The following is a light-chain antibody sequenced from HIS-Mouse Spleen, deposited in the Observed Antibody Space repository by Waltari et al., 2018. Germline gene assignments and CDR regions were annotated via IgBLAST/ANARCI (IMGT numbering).Light chain of an antibody. J-gene: IGKJ3*01. CDR3: QQRSNWPRVT. V-gene: IGKV3-11*01. Sequence: EIVLTQSPATLSLSPGDRATLSCRASQSVSSYLAWYQQKPGQAPRLLIYDASNRATGIPARFSGSGSGTDFTLTISSLEPEDFAVYYCQQRSNWPRVTFGPGTKVDIK. CDR2: DAS. CDR1: QSVSSY.